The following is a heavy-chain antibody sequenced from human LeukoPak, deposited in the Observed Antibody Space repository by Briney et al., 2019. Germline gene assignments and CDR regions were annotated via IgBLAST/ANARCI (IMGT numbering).Heavy chain of an antibody. CDR2: ISAYNGNT. J-gene: IGHJ5*02. V-gene: IGHV1-18*04. CDR3: ARDADTAMVGGVWFDP. CDR1: GYTFTSYG. D-gene: IGHD5-18*01. Sequence: GASVKVSCKASGYTFTSYGITWVRQAPGQGLEWVGWISAYNGNTNYAQKLQGRVTMTTDTSTSTAYMELRSLRSDDTAVYYCARDADTAMVGGVWFDPWGQGTLVTVSS.